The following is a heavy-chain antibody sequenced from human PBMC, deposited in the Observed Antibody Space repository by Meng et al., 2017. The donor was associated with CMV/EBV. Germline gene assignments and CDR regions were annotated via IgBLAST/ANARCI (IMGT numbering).Heavy chain of an antibody. D-gene: IGHD2-8*01. CDR3: ARDLMVYDGPYYYGMDV. J-gene: IGHJ6*02. Sequence: GSLRLSCTVPGGSISSYYWSWIRQPPGKGLEWIGYIYYSGSTNYNPSLKSRVTISVDTSKNQFSLKLSSVTAADTAVYYCARDLMVYDGPYYYGMDVWGQGTTVTVSS. CDR1: GGSISSYY. CDR2: IYYSGST. V-gene: IGHV4-59*01.